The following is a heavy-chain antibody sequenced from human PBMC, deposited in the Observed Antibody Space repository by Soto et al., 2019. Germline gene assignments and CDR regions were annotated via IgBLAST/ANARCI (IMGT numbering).Heavy chain of an antibody. J-gene: IGHJ4*02. CDR2: ISESGGST. V-gene: IGHV3-23*01. CDR3: AKRSPYSSGWYSPXFDY. D-gene: IGHD6-13*01. Sequence: LRLSCAASGFSFSDYAMSWVRQAPGKGLEWVSVISESGGSTHYADSVRGRFTVSRDNSKNSLSLRMNSLRDEDTAVYFCAKRSPYSSGWYSPXFDYWGQGALVTVSS. CDR1: GFSFSDYA.